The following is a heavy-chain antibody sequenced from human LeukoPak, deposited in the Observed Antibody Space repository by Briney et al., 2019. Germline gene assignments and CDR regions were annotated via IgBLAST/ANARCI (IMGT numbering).Heavy chain of an antibody. CDR3: ARGEKLPMVRGVRAKYYYYMDV. CDR1: GYSISNGYY. D-gene: IGHD3-10*01. CDR2: SDDSGNT. V-gene: IGHV4-38-2*01. Sequence: SETLSLTCAVSGYSISNGYYWDWCRQPPGGKLEGFVTSDDSGNTYYNPSLKSRVTISLDPSKNQFSLNVNSVTAADTAVYYCARGEKLPMVRGVRAKYYYYMDVWGKGTTVTVSS. J-gene: IGHJ6*03.